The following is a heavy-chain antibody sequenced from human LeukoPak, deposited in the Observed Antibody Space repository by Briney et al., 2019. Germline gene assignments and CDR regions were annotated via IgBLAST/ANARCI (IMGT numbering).Heavy chain of an antibody. CDR2: INHSGST. D-gene: IGHD6-19*01. CDR1: GFTFSSYA. J-gene: IGHJ3*02. V-gene: IGHV4-34*01. CDR3: ARPYSSGVKDAFDI. Sequence: GSLRLSCAASGFTFSSYAMSWVRQAPGKGLEWIGEINHSGSTNYNPSLKSRVTISVDTSKNQFSLKLSSATAADTAVYYCARPYSSGVKDAFDIWGQGTMVTVSS.